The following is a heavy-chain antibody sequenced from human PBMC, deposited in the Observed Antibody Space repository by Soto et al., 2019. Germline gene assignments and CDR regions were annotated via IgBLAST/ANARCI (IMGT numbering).Heavy chain of an antibody. CDR3: ARVGYYYDISGPSPLSDP. CDR1: GYTFTSYY. CDR2: INPSGGST. Sequence: ASVKVSCKASGYTFTSYYMHWVRQAPGQGLEWMGIINPSGGSTSYAQKFQGRVTMTRDTSPSTVYMELSSLRSEDTAVSYCARVGYYYDISGPSPLSDPGGKGPLVPVSP. J-gene: IGHJ5*02. D-gene: IGHD3-22*01. V-gene: IGHV1-46*01.